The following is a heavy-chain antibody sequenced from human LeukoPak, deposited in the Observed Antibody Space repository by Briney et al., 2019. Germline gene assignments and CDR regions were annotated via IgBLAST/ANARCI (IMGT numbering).Heavy chain of an antibody. Sequence: SETLSLTCSVSGASISGYYYNWIRQPPGKGLEWIGYVYYSGVTNFNPSLKSRVTMSVDTSKNQFSLKVSSVTAADTAVYYCARVLLSSGSSTWGQGTLVTVSS. CDR3: ARVLLSSGSST. J-gene: IGHJ5*02. V-gene: IGHV4-59*01. CDR1: GASISGYY. D-gene: IGHD3-22*01. CDR2: VYYSGVT.